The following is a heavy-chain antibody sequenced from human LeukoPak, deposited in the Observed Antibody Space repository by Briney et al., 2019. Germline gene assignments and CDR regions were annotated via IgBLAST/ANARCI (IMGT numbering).Heavy chain of an antibody. CDR3: AKDYNYGDYGSLDY. J-gene: IGHJ4*02. V-gene: IGHV3-74*01. CDR2: INTDGRTT. D-gene: IGHD4-17*01. CDR1: GFTFNNYW. Sequence: PGGSLRLSCAASGFTFNNYWIHWVRQAPGKGLVWVSRINTDGRTTTYADSVKGRFTISRDNAKNTVHLQMNSLRAEDTAVYYCAKDYNYGDYGSLDYWGQGTLVTVSS.